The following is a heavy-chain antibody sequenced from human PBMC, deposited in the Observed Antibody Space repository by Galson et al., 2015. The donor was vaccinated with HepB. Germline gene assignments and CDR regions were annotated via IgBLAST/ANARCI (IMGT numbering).Heavy chain of an antibody. V-gene: IGHV3-23*01. D-gene: IGHD3-10*01. J-gene: IGHJ4*02. CDR3: ANNYGSGSSFDY. CDR2: ISGSGGST. Sequence: SLRLSCAASGFTFSSYAMSWVRQAPGKGLEWVSAISGSGGSTYYADSVKGRFTISRDNSKNTLYLQMNSLRAEDTAVYYCANNYGSGSSFDYWGQGTLVTVSS. CDR1: GFTFSSYA.